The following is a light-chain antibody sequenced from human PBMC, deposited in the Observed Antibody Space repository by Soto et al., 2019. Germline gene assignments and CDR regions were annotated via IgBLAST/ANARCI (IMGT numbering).Light chain of an antibody. V-gene: IGKV3-15*01. CDR2: DVS. J-gene: IGKJ2*01. CDR1: QGVTTN. Sequence: EIVMTQSPGTLSVSPGERATLSCRAGQGVTTNFAWYQQKSGQSPRLLIYDVSIRATGVPARFSGTGSETDFTLTISGLQSEDSAVYYCQQYYSVPDTFGQGTTLEI. CDR3: QQYYSVPDT.